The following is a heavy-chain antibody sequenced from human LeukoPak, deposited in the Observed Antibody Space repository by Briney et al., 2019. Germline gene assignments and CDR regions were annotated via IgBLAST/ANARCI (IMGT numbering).Heavy chain of an antibody. V-gene: IGHV1-18*01. CDR3: ARGTDCGGDCYFDY. CDR1: GYTFTSYG. CDR2: ISAYNGNT. J-gene: IGHJ4*02. Sequence: ASVKVSCKASGYTFTSYGISWVRQAPGQGLEWTGWISAYNGNTNYAQKLQGRVTMTEDTSTDTAYMELSSLRSDDTAVYYCARGTDCGGDCYFDYWGQGTLVTVSS. D-gene: IGHD2-21*02.